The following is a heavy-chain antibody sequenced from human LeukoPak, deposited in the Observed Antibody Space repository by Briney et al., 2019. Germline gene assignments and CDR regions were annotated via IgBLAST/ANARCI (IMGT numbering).Heavy chain of an antibody. CDR2: IYYSGST. CDR1: GGSISSYY. J-gene: IGHJ3*02. Sequence: SETLPLTCTVSGGSISSYYWSWIRQPPGKGLEWIGYIYYSGSTNYNPSLKSRVTISVDTSKNQFSLKLSSVTAADTAVYYCARDVAVAGLDAFDIWGQGTMVTVSS. D-gene: IGHD6-19*01. CDR3: ARDVAVAGLDAFDI. V-gene: IGHV4-59*01.